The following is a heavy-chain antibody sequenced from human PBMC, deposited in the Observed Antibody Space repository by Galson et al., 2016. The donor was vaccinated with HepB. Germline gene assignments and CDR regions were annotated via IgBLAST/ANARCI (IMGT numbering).Heavy chain of an antibody. CDR3: AKDSGSYYYDSSGHRRNAFDI. Sequence: SLRLSCAASGFTLGHYAMHWVRQAPGKGLEWVSGISWNSGSIGYADSVKGRFTISRDNAKNSLYLQMNSLRAEDTASYYCAKDSGSYYYDSSGHRRNAFDIWGQGTMVTVSS. CDR2: ISWNSGSI. D-gene: IGHD3-22*01. V-gene: IGHV3-9*01. CDR1: GFTLGHYA. J-gene: IGHJ3*02.